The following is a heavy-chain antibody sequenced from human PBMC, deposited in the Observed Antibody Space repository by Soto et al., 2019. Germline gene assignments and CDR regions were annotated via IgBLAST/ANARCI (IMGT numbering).Heavy chain of an antibody. CDR1: GFTFSSYS. CDR2: ISSSSYI. J-gene: IGHJ6*02. CDR3: ASFGGGYDYYYYYGMDV. D-gene: IGHD5-12*01. V-gene: IGHV3-21*01. Sequence: GGSLRLSCAASGFTFSSYSMNWVRQAPGKGLEWVSSISSSSYIYYADSVKGRFTISRDNAKNSLYLQMNSLRAEDTAVYYCASFGGGYDYYYYYGMDVWGQGTTVTVSS.